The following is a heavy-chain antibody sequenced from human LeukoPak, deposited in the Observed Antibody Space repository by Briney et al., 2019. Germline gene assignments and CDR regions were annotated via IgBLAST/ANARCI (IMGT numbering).Heavy chain of an antibody. CDR3: ARRVYYGSGNIGGLGWFDP. CDR2: ISAYNGNT. CDR1: GYTFTSYG. Sequence: ASVKVSCKASGYTFTSYGISCVRRAPGQGLEWMGWISAYNGNTNYAQKLQGRVTMTTDTSTSTEYMELRSLRSDDTAVYSCARRVYYGSGNIGGLGWFDPWGQGTLVTVSS. D-gene: IGHD3-10*01. J-gene: IGHJ5*02. V-gene: IGHV1-18*01.